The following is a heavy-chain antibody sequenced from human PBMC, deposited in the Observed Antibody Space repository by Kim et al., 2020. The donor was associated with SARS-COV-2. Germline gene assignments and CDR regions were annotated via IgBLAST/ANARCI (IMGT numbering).Heavy chain of an antibody. CDR2: ISSSGSA. CDR1: GDSINSGHYY. V-gene: IGHV4-31*03. Sequence: SETLSLTCTVSGDSINSGHYYWSWIRQHPGKGLEWIGYISSSGSAYYNPSLKSRVTISVDTSRNQFSLTLTSVTTADTAVYSCARSGVTAAGQESYFAPWGQGTLVTVSS. CDR3: ARSGVTAAGQESYFAP. D-gene: IGHD6-13*01. J-gene: IGHJ5*02.